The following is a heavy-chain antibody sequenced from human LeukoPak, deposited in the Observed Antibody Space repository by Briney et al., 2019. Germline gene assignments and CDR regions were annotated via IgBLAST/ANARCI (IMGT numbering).Heavy chain of an antibody. CDR1: GYTFTGYY. Sequence: ASVKVSCKASGYTFTGYYMHWVQQAPGQGLEWMGWINPNSGGTNYAQKFQGRVTMTRDTSISTAYMELSRLRSDDTAVYYCARDQWFGENDAFDIWGQGTMVTVSS. V-gene: IGHV1-2*02. J-gene: IGHJ3*02. CDR3: ARDQWFGENDAFDI. D-gene: IGHD3-10*01. CDR2: INPNSGGT.